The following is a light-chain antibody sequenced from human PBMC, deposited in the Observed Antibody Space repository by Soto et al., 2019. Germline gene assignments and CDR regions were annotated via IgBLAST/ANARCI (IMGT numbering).Light chain of an antibody. V-gene: IGLV2-14*01. CDR1: SSDVGAYTS. J-gene: IGLJ2*01. Sequence: QSALTQPASVSGSPGQSITISCSGTSSDVGAYTSVSWYQQHPGKAPKLMIYEVSNRPSGISNRFSGSKSGNTASLTISGLQAEDEADYYCNSCTDTTSLIFGGGTKLTVL. CDR3: NSCTDTTSLI. CDR2: EVS.